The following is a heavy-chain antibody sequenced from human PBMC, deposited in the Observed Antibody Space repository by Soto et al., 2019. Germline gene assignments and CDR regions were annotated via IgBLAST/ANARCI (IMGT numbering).Heavy chain of an antibody. CDR2: INAGNGNT. Sequence: ASVKVSCKACGDTFTSYAMHWVRQAPGQRLEWMGWINAGNGNTKYSQKFQGRVTITRDTSASTAYMELSSLRSEDTAVYYCARASRIAAAAFDIWGQGTMVTVSS. D-gene: IGHD6-13*01. CDR3: ARASRIAAAAFDI. CDR1: GDTFTSYA. V-gene: IGHV1-3*01. J-gene: IGHJ3*02.